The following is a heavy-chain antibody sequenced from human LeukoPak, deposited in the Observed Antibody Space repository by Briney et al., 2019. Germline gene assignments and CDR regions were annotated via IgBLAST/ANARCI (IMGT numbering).Heavy chain of an antibody. J-gene: IGHJ4*02. D-gene: IGHD3-3*01. CDR3: AKRGQITVFGVAETYYFDS. CDR2: INHSGST. V-gene: IGHV4-34*01. CDR1: GGSFSGYY. Sequence: SGTLSLTCAVYGGSFSGYYWSWIRQPPGKGLEWIGEINHSGSTNYNPSLKSRVTISVDTSKNQFSLKLNSVTAADTAVYYCAKRGQITVFGVAETYYFDSWGQGTLVTVSS.